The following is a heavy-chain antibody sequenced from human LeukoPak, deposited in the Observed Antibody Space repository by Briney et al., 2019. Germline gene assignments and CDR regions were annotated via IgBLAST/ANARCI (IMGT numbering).Heavy chain of an antibody. CDR1: GYSFTSYW. CDR2: IYSGDSDT. Sequence: GESLKISCKGSGYSFTSYWIGWVRLMPGKGLEWMGIIYSGDSDTRYSPSFQGQVTISADKSISTAYLQWSSLKASDTAMYYCARQRRNGGIAASNDAFDIWGQGTMVTVSS. J-gene: IGHJ3*02. CDR3: ARQRRNGGIAASNDAFDI. V-gene: IGHV5-51*01. D-gene: IGHD6-13*01.